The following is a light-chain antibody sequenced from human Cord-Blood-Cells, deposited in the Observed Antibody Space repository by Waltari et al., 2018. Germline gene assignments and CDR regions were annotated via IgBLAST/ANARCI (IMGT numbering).Light chain of an antibody. Sequence: NFMLTQPHPVSESPGKTVTISCPGSSGSIASNYVQGYQQRPGSAPTTVIYEDNQRPSGGPDRFSGSIDSSSNSASLTISVLKTEDEADYYCQSYDSSNWVFGGGTKLTVL. CDR1: SGSIASNY. J-gene: IGLJ3*02. V-gene: IGLV6-57*02. CDR3: QSYDSSNWV. CDR2: EDN.